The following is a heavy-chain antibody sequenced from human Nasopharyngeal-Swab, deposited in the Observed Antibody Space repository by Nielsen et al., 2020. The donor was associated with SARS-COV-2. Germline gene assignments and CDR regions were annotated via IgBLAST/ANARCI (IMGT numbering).Heavy chain of an antibody. CDR1: GFTFRSYA. CDR2: ISASDYTT. CDR3: AKDRDSGDDSGEYYHYYGMDV. D-gene: IGHD5-12*01. V-gene: IGHV3-23*01. J-gene: IGHJ6*02. Sequence: GGSLRLSCAASGFTFRSYAISWVRQAPGKGLEWVSVISASDYTTYYADSVKGRFTISRDNSKNTVNLQMNSLRAEDTAIYYCAKDRDSGDDSGEYYHYYGMDVWGQGTSVTVS.